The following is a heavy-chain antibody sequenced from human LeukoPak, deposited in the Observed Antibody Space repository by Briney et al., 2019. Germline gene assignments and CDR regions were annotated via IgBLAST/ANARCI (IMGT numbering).Heavy chain of an antibody. J-gene: IGHJ4*02. CDR1: GYTFTKFW. CDR2: IYPGDSDT. V-gene: IGHV5-51*01. D-gene: IGHD1-1*01. CDR3: ARQTATGTTIDS. Sequence: GGSLKISCQGSGYTFTKFWVAWVRQMPGKGLEWVGIIYPGDSDTKYSPSFQGQVTISADTSANAAYLQWNSLKASDTAIYYCARQTATGTTIDSWGQGTLVTVSS.